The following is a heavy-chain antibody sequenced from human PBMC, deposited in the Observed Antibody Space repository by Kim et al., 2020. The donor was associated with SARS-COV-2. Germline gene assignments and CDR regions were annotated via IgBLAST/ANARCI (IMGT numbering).Heavy chain of an antibody. CDR1: GFTFSSYA. Sequence: GGSLRLSCAASGFTFSSYAMHWVRQAPGKGLEWVAVISYDGSNKYYADSVKGRFTISRDNSKNTLYLQMNSLRAEDTAVYYCARDSIARYNWNLNWFVP. D-gene: IGHD1-7*01. V-gene: IGHV3-30-3*01. CDR2: ISYDGSNK. CDR3: ARDSIARYNWNLNWFVP. J-gene: IGHJ5*02.